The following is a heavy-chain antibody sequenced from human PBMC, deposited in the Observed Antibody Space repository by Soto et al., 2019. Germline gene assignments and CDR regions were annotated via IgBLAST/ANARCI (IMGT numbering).Heavy chain of an antibody. CDR1: GFTFSSYS. Sequence: EVQLVESGVGLVKPGGSLRLSCAASGFTFSSYSMNWVRQAPGKGLEWVSSISSSSSYIYYADSVKGRFTISRDNAKNSLYLQMNRLRAEDTAVYYCARDQPGYSYGYGLGYWGQGTLVTVSS. J-gene: IGHJ4*02. CDR3: ARDQPGYSYGYGLGY. CDR2: ISSSSSYI. V-gene: IGHV3-21*01. D-gene: IGHD5-18*01.